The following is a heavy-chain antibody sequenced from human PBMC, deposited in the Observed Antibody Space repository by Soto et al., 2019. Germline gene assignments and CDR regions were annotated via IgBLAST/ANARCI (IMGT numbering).Heavy chain of an antibody. D-gene: IGHD2-2*01. CDR3: AKRPRRDSRLPAATETPLDY. Sequence: QVQLVESGGGVVQPGRSLRLSCAASGFTFSTCDMNWVRQAPGKGLEWVAVISYDGSDKYYVDSVKGRFTISRDNSKNTLYVQMNGLRAEDTAVYYCAKRPRRDSRLPAATETPLDYWGQGTLVTVSS. CDR2: ISYDGSDK. V-gene: IGHV3-30*18. J-gene: IGHJ4*02. CDR1: GFTFSTCD.